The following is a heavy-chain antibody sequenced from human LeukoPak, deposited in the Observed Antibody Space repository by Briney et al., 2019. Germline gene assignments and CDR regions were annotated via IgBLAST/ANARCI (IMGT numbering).Heavy chain of an antibody. V-gene: IGHV1-46*01. CDR3: VREGPYCSTTSCYGGFDY. Sequence: ASVKVSCKASGYTFTSHYMHWVRQAPGQGPEWMGILNLSDGNTGYAQKFQGRVTMTSDTSTSTVYVELRSLRSEDTAMYYCVREGPYCSTTSCYGGFDYWGQGTLVTVSS. J-gene: IGHJ4*02. CDR2: LNLSDGNT. D-gene: IGHD2-2*01. CDR1: GYTFTSHY.